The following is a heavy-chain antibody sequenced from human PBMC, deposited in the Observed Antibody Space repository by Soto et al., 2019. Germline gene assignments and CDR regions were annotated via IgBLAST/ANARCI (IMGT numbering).Heavy chain of an antibody. CDR3: ARRGDRITGTKSFDY. CDR2: IYYSGST. D-gene: IGHD1-7*01. CDR1: GGSISGYY. J-gene: IGHJ4*02. V-gene: IGHV4-59*01. Sequence: SETLSLTCTVSGGSISGYYWTWIRQPPGKGLEWIGYIYYSGSTSYNPSLKSRVTMSVDTSKNQFSLKLSSVTTADTAVYYCARRGDRITGTKSFDYWGQGTLVTVSS.